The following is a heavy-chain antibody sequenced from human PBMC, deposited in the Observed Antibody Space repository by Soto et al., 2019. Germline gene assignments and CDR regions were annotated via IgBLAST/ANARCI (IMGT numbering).Heavy chain of an antibody. CDR2: ISGSGGST. Sequence: PGGSLRLSCAASGFTFSSYAMSWVRQAPGKGLEWVSAISGSGGSTYYADSVKGRFTISRDNSKNTLYLQMNSLRAEDTAVYYCAKPNSVDTAMAYEPYYFDYWGQGTLVTVSS. D-gene: IGHD5-18*01. CDR3: AKPNSVDTAMAYEPYYFDY. CDR1: GFTFSSYA. V-gene: IGHV3-23*01. J-gene: IGHJ4*02.